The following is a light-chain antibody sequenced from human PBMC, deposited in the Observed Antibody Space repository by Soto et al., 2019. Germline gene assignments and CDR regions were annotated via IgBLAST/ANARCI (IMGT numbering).Light chain of an antibody. CDR3: QQYGGSPPYT. CDR1: QSVSSIY. Sequence: EIVLTQSPGTLSLSPGERATLSCRASQSVSSIYLAWYQQKPGQAPRLLIYRASSRATGIPDRFSGSGSGTDFTLTISRLGPEDFAVYYCQQYGGSPPYTFGQGTKLEIK. CDR2: RAS. J-gene: IGKJ2*01. V-gene: IGKV3-20*01.